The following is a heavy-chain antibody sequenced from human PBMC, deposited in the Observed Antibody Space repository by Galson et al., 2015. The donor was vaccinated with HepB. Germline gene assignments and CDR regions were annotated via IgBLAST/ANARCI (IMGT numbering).Heavy chain of an antibody. D-gene: IGHD3-22*01. CDR3: AIMGDYYDNTAFDN. CDR1: GNSLRDFS. J-gene: IGHJ4*02. CDR2: FDVEEGEI. Sequence: SVKVSCKVSGNSLRDFSMHWVRQAPGKGLERMGGFDVEEGEIIYEQNFQGRVTMTEDTSTDTAYMDLISLTSEDTSIYYCAIMGDYYDNTAFDNWGQGTLVTVSS. V-gene: IGHV1-24*01.